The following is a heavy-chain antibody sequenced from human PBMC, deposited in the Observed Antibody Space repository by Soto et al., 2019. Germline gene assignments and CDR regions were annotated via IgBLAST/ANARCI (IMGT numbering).Heavy chain of an antibody. V-gene: IGHV1-69*13. J-gene: IGHJ4*02. Sequence: SVEVSCKASGGTFSSYAMSWVRQAPGEGLEWMGGIIPIFGTANYAQKFQGRVTITADESTSTAYMELSSLRSEDTAVYYCAREQAPLYYYDSSGYLDYWGQGTLVTVSS. D-gene: IGHD3-22*01. CDR3: AREQAPLYYYDSSGYLDY. CDR2: IIPIFGTA. CDR1: GGTFSSYA.